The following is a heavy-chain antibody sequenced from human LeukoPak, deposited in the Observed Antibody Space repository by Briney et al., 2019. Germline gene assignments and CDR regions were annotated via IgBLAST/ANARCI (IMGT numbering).Heavy chain of an antibody. D-gene: IGHD3-10*01. CDR3: ARDVQRFSRYYYYGMDV. Sequence: GGSLRLSCAASGFTFSSYGMHWVRQAPGKGLEWVAVIWYDGSNKYYADSVKGRFTISRDNSKNTLYLQMNSLRAEDTAVYHCARDVQRFSRYYYYGMDVWGQGTTVTVSS. CDR1: GFTFSSYG. J-gene: IGHJ6*02. V-gene: IGHV3-33*01. CDR2: IWYDGSNK.